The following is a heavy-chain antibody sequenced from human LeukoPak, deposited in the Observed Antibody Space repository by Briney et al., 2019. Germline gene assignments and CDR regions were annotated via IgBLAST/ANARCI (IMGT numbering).Heavy chain of an antibody. D-gene: IGHD6-13*01. J-gene: IGHJ4*02. CDR2: IHHTRST. CDR3: ANMYSSSWYFPN. Sequence: SETLSLTCAVSGYSIGSAYYRGWIRQPPGKGLEWIGSIHHTRSTYYNPSLKSRVIMSVDASKNQFSLKLNSVTAADTAVYYCANMYSSSWYFPNWGQGTLVTVSS. V-gene: IGHV4-38-2*01. CDR1: GYSIGSAYY.